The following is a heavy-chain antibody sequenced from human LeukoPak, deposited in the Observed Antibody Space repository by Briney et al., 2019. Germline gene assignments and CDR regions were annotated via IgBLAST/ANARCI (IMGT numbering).Heavy chain of an antibody. CDR1: GFTFSSYE. V-gene: IGHV3-48*03. CDR2: ISSSGSTI. J-gene: IGHJ6*03. D-gene: IGHD2-15*01. Sequence: PGGSLRLSCAASGFTFSSYEMNWVRQAPGKGLEWVSYISSSGSTIYYADSVKGRFTISRDNAKNSLYLQMNSLRAEDTAVYYCARERYCSGGSCYPLYYYYYYMDVWGKGTTVTVSS. CDR3: ARERYCSGGSCYPLYYYYYYMDV.